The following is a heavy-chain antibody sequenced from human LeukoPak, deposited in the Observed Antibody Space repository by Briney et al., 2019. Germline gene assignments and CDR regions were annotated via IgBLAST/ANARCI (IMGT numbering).Heavy chain of an antibody. J-gene: IGHJ4*02. V-gene: IGHV4-34*01. D-gene: IGHD6-13*01. Sequence: SETLSLTCAVYGGSFSGYYWSWIRQPPGKGLEWIGEINHSGSTNYNPSLKSRVTISVDTSKNQFSLKLSSVTAADTAVYYCARQKLVPGYSSSWGFDYWGQGTLVTVSS. CDR2: INHSGST. CDR3: ARQKLVPGYSSSWGFDY. CDR1: GGSFSGYY.